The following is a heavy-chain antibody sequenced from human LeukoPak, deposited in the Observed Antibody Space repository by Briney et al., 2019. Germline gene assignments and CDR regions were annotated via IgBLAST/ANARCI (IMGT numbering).Heavy chain of an antibody. Sequence: GGSLRLSCAASGFTFDDYAMHWVRQAPGKGLEWVSGISWNSGSIGYADSVKGRFTISRDNAKNALYLQMNSLRAEDTALYYCAKEAEVGWGMDGWGQATTVTVSS. D-gene: IGHD1-14*01. CDR3: AKEAEVGWGMDG. CDR2: ISWNSGSI. J-gene: IGHJ6*02. CDR1: GFTFDDYA. V-gene: IGHV3-9*01.